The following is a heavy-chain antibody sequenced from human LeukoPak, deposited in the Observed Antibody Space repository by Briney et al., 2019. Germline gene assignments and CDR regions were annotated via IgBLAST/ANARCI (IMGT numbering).Heavy chain of an antibody. V-gene: IGHV1-46*01. CDR3: ARETSDS. CDR1: GYTFTSYF. Sequence: ASVKVSCKASGYTFTSYFMHWVRQAPRQGLEWLGMINPSGSTTTYAQKFQGRVTMTRDTSTSTVYMELSSLRSEDTAVYYCARETSDSWGQGTLVTVSS. CDR2: INPSGSTT. D-gene: IGHD1-1*01. J-gene: IGHJ5*01.